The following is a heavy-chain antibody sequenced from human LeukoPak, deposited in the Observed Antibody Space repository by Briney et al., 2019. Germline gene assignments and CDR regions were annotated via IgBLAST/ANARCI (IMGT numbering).Heavy chain of an antibody. CDR3: ARALTEPAGYCSSTSCYGDFDY. J-gene: IGHJ4*02. CDR1: GFTFSSYS. CDR2: ISSSGSTI. Sequence: GGSLRLSCAASGFTFSSYSMNWVRQAPGKGLEWVSYISSSGSTIYYADPVKGRFTISRDNAKNSLYLQMNSLRPEDTAVYYCARALTEPAGYCSSTSCYGDFDYWGQGTLVTVSS. D-gene: IGHD2-2*01. V-gene: IGHV3-48*04.